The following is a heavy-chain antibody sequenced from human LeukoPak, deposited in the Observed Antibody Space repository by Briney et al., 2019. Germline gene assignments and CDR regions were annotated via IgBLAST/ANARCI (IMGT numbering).Heavy chain of an antibody. V-gene: IGHV3-30*18. J-gene: IGHJ6*02. CDR2: ISYDGSNK. CDR3: AKDRKDSSSWYSNYYYGMDV. D-gene: IGHD6-13*01. CDR1: GFTFSSYG. Sequence: PGRSLRLSCAASGFTFSSYGMHWVRQAPGKGLEWVAVISYDGSNKYYADSVKGRFTISRDNSKNTLYLQMNSLRAEDTAVYYCAKDRKDSSSWYSNYYYGMDVWGPGTTVTVSS.